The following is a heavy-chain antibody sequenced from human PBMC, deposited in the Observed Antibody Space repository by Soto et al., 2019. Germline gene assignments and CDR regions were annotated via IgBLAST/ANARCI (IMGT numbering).Heavy chain of an antibody. Sequence: GGSLRLSCAASGFTFSSYTMSWVRQAPGKGLDWVSAISGSGCSTYYADSVKGRFTISRDNSKNTLYLQMNSLRAEDTAVYYCAKLPPQVGEGMVVWGQGTPVTFSS. CDR2: ISGSGCST. CDR3: AKLPPQVGEGMVV. V-gene: IGHV3-23*01. CDR1: GFTFSSYT. D-gene: IGHD3-16*01. J-gene: IGHJ6*02.